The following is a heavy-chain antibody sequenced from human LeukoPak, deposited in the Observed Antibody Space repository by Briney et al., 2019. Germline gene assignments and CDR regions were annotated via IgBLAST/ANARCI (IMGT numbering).Heavy chain of an antibody. D-gene: IGHD5-12*01. CDR2: MNPNSGNT. Sequence: ASVKVSCKASGYTFSAYDINWVRQATGQGLEWMGWMNPNSGNTGFAQKLQGRVTMTTDTSTGTAYMELRSLRSDDTAVYYCASGYSGYDDYWGQGTLVTVSS. J-gene: IGHJ4*02. CDR1: GYTFSAYD. CDR3: ASGYSGYDDY. V-gene: IGHV1-8*01.